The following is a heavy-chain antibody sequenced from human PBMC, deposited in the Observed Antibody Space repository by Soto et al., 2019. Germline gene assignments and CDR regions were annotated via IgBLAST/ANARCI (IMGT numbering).Heavy chain of an antibody. CDR2: ISGSGGST. D-gene: IGHD3-16*02. CDR3: AKDYYDYIWGSYRPSFDY. Sequence: GGSLRLSCAASGFTFSSYAMSWVRQAPGKGLEWVSAISGSGGSTYYADSVKGRFTISRDNSKNTLYLQMNSLRAEDTAVYYCAKDYYDYIWGSYRPSFDYWGQGTLVTVSS. CDR1: GFTFSSYA. V-gene: IGHV3-23*01. J-gene: IGHJ4*02.